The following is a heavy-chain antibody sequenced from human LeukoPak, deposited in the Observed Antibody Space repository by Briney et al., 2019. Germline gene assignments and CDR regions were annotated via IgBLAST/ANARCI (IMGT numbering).Heavy chain of an antibody. Sequence: GASVKVSCKASGYTFTSYYMHWVRQAPGQGLEWMGIINPSGGSTSYAQKFQGRVTMTRDMSTSTVYMELSSLRSEDTAVYYCARTMVRGVSLPNWFDPWGQGTLVTVSS. CDR2: INPSGGST. CDR1: GYTFTSYY. CDR3: ARTMVRGVSLPNWFDP. J-gene: IGHJ5*02. D-gene: IGHD3-10*01. V-gene: IGHV1-46*01.